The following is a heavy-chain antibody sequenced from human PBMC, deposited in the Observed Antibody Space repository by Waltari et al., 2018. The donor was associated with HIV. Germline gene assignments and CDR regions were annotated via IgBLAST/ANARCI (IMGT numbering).Heavy chain of an antibody. J-gene: IGHJ6*02. CDR1: GYTLTELS. D-gene: IGHD1-26*01. Sequence: QVQLIQSGAEVKKPGASVKVSCKVFGYTLTELSMHWVRQDPGKGLEWMGGFDPKDDETIYAQKFQGKVTMTEDTSTDSAYMELSSLTSEDTAVYYCATGGGTTSIQLYDLDVWGQGTTVTVSS. CDR2: FDPKDDET. CDR3: ATGGGTTSIQLYDLDV. V-gene: IGHV1-24*01.